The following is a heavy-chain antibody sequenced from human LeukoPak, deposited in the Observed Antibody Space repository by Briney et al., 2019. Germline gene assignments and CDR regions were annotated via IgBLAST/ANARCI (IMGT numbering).Heavy chain of an antibody. CDR1: GGSISSFY. CDR2: IYTSGST. CDR3: ARSGTTVTTPLCDY. D-gene: IGHD4-11*01. J-gene: IGHJ4*02. Sequence: SETLSLTCTVSGGSISSFYWSWVRQPAGKGLEWVGCIYTSGSTNYTPSLKSRVTMSVDTSKNSFSLKLSSVTAADTAVYYCARSGTTVTTPLCDYWGQETLVPVST. V-gene: IGHV4-4*07.